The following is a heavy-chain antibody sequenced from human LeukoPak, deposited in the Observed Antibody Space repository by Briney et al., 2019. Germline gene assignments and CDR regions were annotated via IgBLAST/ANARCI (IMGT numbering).Heavy chain of an antibody. CDR2: ISWNSGAT. J-gene: IGHJ4*02. V-gene: IGHV3-9*01. CDR3: ARAPPRIAAAGTTPPFDY. Sequence: GGSLRLSCVASGFSFDDYGMHWVRQAPGKGLEWVAGISWNSGATAYADSVKGRFTISRDNAKNTLYLQMNSLRAEDTAVYYCARAPPRIAAAGTTPPFDYWGQGTLVTVSS. CDR1: GFSFDDYG. D-gene: IGHD6-13*01.